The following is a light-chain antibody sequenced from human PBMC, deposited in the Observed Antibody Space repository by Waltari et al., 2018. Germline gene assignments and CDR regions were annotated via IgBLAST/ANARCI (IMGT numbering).Light chain of an antibody. Sequence: QSALTQPPSPSGSPGQSATISCTATSSAVGAYTYVSWYQHHPGKAPKLMIYEVTKRPSGVPDRFSDSKSGNTASLTVSGLQAEDEADYYCSSYADNTWIFGGGTKLTVL. J-gene: IGLJ2*01. CDR3: SSYADNTWI. V-gene: IGLV2-8*01. CDR2: EVT. CDR1: SSAVGAYTY.